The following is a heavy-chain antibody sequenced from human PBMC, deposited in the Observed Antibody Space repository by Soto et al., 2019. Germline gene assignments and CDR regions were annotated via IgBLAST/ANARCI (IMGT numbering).Heavy chain of an antibody. V-gene: IGHV3-23*01. CDR3: AKDQYSGYDYGAFDI. Sequence: GGSLRLSCAASGFTFSSYVMSWVRQAPGKGLEWVSSISASGSTTYYADSVKGRFTISRDNSKSTLYLQMNSLRAEDTALYYCAKDQYSGYDYGAFDIWGQGTMVTVSS. D-gene: IGHD5-12*01. CDR2: ISASGSTT. J-gene: IGHJ3*02. CDR1: GFTFSSYV.